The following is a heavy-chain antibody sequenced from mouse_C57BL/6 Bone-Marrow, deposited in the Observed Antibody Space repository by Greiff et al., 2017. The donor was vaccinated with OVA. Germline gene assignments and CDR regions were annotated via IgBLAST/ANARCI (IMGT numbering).Heavy chain of an antibody. Sequence: VVRPGSSVKMSCKTSGYTFTSYGINWVKQRPGQGLEWIGYIYIGNGYTEYNEKFKGKATLTSDTSSSTAYMQLSSLTSEDSAIYFCAREKGNYYGSSYWYFDVWGTGTTVTVSS. V-gene: IGHV1-58*01. D-gene: IGHD1-1*01. CDR2: IYIGNGYT. CDR3: AREKGNYYGSSYWYFDV. J-gene: IGHJ1*03. CDR1: GYTFTSYG.